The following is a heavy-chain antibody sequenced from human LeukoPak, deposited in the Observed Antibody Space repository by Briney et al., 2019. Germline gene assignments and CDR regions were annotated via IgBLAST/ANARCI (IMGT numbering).Heavy chain of an antibody. J-gene: IGHJ3*02. V-gene: IGHV4-39*01. CDR1: GGSISSSSYY. D-gene: IGHD3-22*01. Sequence: SETLSLTCTVSGGSISSSSYYWGWIRQPPGKGLAWIGSIYYSGSTYYNPSLKSRVTISVDTSKTQFSLKLSSVTAADTAVYYCARSEVGYYDSSGYPPAVDAFDIWGQGTMVTVSS. CDR2: IYYSGST. CDR3: ARSEVGYYDSSGYPPAVDAFDI.